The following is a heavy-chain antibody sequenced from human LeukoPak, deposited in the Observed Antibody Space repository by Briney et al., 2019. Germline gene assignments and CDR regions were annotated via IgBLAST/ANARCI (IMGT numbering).Heavy chain of an antibody. Sequence: SETLSLTCTVSGGSISSSSYYWGWIRQPPGKGLEWIGSIYYSGSTYYNPSLKSRVTISVDTSKNQFSLKLSSVTAADTAVYYCARVTPSPAAGFIDYWGQGTLVTVSS. V-gene: IGHV4-39*07. CDR3: ARVTPSPAAGFIDY. CDR1: GGSISSSSYY. D-gene: IGHD6-13*01. J-gene: IGHJ4*02. CDR2: IYYSGST.